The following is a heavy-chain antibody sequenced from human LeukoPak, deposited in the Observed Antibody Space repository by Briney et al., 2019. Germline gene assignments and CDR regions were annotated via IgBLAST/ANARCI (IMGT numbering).Heavy chain of an antibody. CDR3: ALGFTENYYDGAFDV. Sequence: PGGSLRLSCAASGFTFDDYAMHWVRQAPGKGLEWVSGISWNSGSIGYADSVRGRFTVSRDNAKNSLYLQMNSLRAEDTALYYCALGFTENYYDGAFDVWGQGTMVTVSS. D-gene: IGHD3-22*01. V-gene: IGHV3-9*01. J-gene: IGHJ3*01. CDR2: ISWNSGSI. CDR1: GFTFDDYA.